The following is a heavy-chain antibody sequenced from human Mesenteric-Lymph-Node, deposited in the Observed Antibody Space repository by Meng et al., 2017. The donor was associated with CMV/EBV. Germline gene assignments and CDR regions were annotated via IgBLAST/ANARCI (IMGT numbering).Heavy chain of an antibody. V-gene: IGHV3-7*01. CDR1: GFTFSDYW. J-gene: IGHJ4*02. CDR3: GRGGQSSSRSSLPN. CDR2: IKLDGSEK. D-gene: IGHD6-13*01. Sequence: GGPLRLSCAASGFTFSDYWMTWVRQAPGKGLEWVASIKLDGSEKYYLDSVKGRFTITRDNAKNSLDLQMNSLRDEDTAVYYCGRGGQSSSRSSLPNWGQGTLVTVSS.